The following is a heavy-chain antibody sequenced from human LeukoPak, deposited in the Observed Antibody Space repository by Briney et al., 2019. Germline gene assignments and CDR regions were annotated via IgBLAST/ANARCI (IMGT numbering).Heavy chain of an antibody. CDR1: GGSFSGYY. Sequence: PSETLSLTCAVYGGSFSGYYWSWIRQPPGKGLEWIGEINHSGSTTYNPSLKTRVTISVYTSKNQFSLKLRSVSAADTAVYSCAGTPRTIIRVIIVDDAFDIWGQGTMVTVSS. J-gene: IGHJ3*02. D-gene: IGHD3-10*01. CDR2: INHSGST. CDR3: AGTPRTIIRVIIVDDAFDI. V-gene: IGHV4-34*01.